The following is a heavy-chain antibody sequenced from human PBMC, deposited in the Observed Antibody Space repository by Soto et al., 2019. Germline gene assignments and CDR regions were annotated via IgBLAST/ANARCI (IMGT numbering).Heavy chain of an antibody. D-gene: IGHD4-4*01. V-gene: IGHV3-30*18. CDR3: AKESVETTYSFYGMDV. J-gene: IGHJ6*02. CDR1: GFSFEYYS. CDR2: VSFDSKNK. Sequence: LVESGGGVVQPGRSLTLSCAGSGFSFEYYSMHWVRQAPGKGLEWVATVSFDSKNKYYIDSVEGRFTLSRDNAKNMLYLLMNSLRHEDTAVYYCAKESVETTYSFYGMDVWGPGTTVTVSS.